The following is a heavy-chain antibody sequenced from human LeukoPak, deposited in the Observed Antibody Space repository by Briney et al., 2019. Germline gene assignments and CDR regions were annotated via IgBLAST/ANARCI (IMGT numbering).Heavy chain of an antibody. CDR1: EYTFTGYY. V-gene: IGHV1-2*02. D-gene: IGHD3-10*01. CDR3: ARSWGEYSSGSYYFDY. Sequence: ASVKVSCKASEYTFTGYYMHWVRQAPGQGLEWMGWINPNSGGTNYAQKFHGRITMTRDTSISTAYMELSRLRSDDTAVYYCARSWGEYSSGSYYFDYWGQGTLVTVSS. CDR2: INPNSGGT. J-gene: IGHJ4*02.